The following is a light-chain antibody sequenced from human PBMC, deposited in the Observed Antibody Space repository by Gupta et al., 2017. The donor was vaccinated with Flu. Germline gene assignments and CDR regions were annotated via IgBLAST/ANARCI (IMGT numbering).Light chain of an antibody. V-gene: IGKV1-5*03. CDR2: QAS. CDR3: QQYNNYRT. Sequence: QLTKYPSSMSPSVGDRVVITCRASENVKTWLAWFHQKSGQAPRLLISQASILEDGVPSRFSGGGSGTEFTLTIAGLQPSDVGTYYCQQYNNYRTFGPGTKV. CDR1: ENVKTW. J-gene: IGKJ3*01.